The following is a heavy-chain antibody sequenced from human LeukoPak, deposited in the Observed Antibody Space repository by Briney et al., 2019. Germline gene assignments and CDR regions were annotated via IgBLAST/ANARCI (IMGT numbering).Heavy chain of an antibody. D-gene: IGHD6-13*01. CDR3: ARDKGPSYSSSWYVAMGY. V-gene: IGHV1-3*01. J-gene: IGHJ4*02. Sequence: GASVKVSCKASGGTFSSYAISWVRQAPGQRLEWMGWINAGNGNTKYSQKFQGRVTITRDTSASTAYMELSSLRSEDTAVYYCARDKGPSYSSSWYVAMGYWGQGTLVTVSS. CDR1: GGTFSSYA. CDR2: INAGNGNT.